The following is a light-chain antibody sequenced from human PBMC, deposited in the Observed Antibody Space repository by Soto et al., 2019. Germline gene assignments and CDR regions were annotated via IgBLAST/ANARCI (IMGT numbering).Light chain of an antibody. Sequence: QSVLTQPAAGSGSPGQAITNSCTGTTSNRCGYNYVYWHQQHPGKAPKLVIYDVTNRPSGVSDRFSGSKSGNTASLTISGLQAEDEADYSCSSYTSSSPYVFGAGTKVTVL. CDR2: DVT. CDR1: TSNRCGYNY. J-gene: IGLJ1*01. CDR3: SSYTSSSPYV. V-gene: IGLV2-14*01.